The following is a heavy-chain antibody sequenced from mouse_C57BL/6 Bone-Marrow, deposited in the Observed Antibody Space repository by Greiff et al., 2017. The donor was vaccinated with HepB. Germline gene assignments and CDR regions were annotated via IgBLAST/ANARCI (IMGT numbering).Heavy chain of an antibody. D-gene: IGHD1-1*01. J-gene: IGHJ1*03. CDR3: ARSPTVVAKGYWYFDV. V-gene: IGHV1-72*01. CDR2: IDPNSGGT. CDR1: GYTFTSYW. Sequence: QVQLQQPGAELVKPGASVKLSCKASGYTFTSYWMHWVKQRPGRGLEWIGRIDPNSGGTKYNEKFKSKATLTVDKPSSTAYMQLSSLTSEDSAVYYCARSPTVVAKGYWYFDVWGTGTTVTVSS.